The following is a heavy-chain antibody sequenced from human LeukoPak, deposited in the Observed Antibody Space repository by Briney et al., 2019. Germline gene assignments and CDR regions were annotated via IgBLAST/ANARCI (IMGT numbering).Heavy chain of an antibody. D-gene: IGHD6-19*01. CDR1: GYTFTSYD. CDR3: ASRGYSSGGFDY. J-gene: IGHJ4*02. V-gene: IGHV1-8*01. CDR2: MNPDSGNT. Sequence: ASVKVSCKASGYTFTSYDINWVRQATGQGLEWMGWMNPDSGNTGYAQKFQGRVTMTRNTSISTAYMELSSLRSEDTAVYYCASRGYSSGGFDYWGQGTLVTVSS.